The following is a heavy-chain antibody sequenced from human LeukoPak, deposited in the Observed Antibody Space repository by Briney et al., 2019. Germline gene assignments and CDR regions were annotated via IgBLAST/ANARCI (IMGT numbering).Heavy chain of an antibody. J-gene: IGHJ4*02. V-gene: IGHV1-8*02. CDR1: GYTFTNYG. CDR3: ARGFRSGSYLGY. CDR2: MNPNSGNT. Sequence: ASVKVSCKASGYTFTNYGISWVRQATGQGLEWMGWMNPNSGNTGYAQKFQGRVTMTRNTSISTAYMELSSLRSEDTAVYYCARGFRSGSYLGYWGQGTLVTVSS. D-gene: IGHD1-26*01.